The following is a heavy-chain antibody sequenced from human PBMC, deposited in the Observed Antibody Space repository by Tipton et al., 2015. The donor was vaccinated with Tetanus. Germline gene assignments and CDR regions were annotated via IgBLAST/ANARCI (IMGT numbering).Heavy chain of an antibody. CDR2: VYYTGKT. D-gene: IGHD3-10*01. V-gene: IGHV4-31*03. J-gene: IGHJ6*02. CDR3: ARGGLLWFGGLTDTTFYYYYGMDV. Sequence: TLSLTCSVSGGSLITGGHYWSWLRQLPGKGLEWIGCVYYTGKTYSNPSLQTRVTISVDTSKNQFSLKLSSVTAADTAVYYCARGGLLWFGGLTDTTFYYYYGMDVWGQGTTVTVSS. CDR1: GGSLITGGHY.